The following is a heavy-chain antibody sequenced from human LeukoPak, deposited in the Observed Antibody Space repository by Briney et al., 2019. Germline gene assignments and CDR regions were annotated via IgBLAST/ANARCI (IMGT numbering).Heavy chain of an antibody. D-gene: IGHD3-22*01. V-gene: IGHV4-4*07. J-gene: IGHJ3*02. Sequence: AETLTLTCSVSGPSIRDYYWNWIRQPAGKGLEWQGHFYTSGSTNYNPSLRGRATMSVDTSNNQLALKVTSVTAADTGVYYCVKDYYYYDSNGYYVNDGFHIWGQGTMVIVSP. CDR3: VKDYYYYDSNGYYVNDGFHI. CDR1: GPSIRDYY. CDR2: FYTSGST.